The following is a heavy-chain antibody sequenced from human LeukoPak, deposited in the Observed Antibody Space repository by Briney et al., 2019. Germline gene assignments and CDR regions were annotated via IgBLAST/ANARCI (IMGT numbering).Heavy chain of an antibody. Sequence: SETLSLTCTVSGSSISSDYYWGWIRQPPGKGLEWIGSIYDSGSAYYNPSLKSRVVISADPSKNQFSLKLTSVTAADTAVYYCARPRIAVAGQFDPWGQGTLVTVSS. D-gene: IGHD6-19*01. CDR2: IYDSGSA. J-gene: IGHJ5*02. CDR3: ARPRIAVAGQFDP. CDR1: GSSISSDYY. V-gene: IGHV4-38-2*02.